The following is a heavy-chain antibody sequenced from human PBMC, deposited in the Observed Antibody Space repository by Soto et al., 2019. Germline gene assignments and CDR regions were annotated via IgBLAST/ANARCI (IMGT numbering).Heavy chain of an antibody. Sequence: EVQLVETGGGLIQPGGSPRLSCAASGFTVSSNYMSWVRQAPGKGLEWVSVIHSGGSTYYADSVKGRLTISRDNSKNTLYLQMNSLRAEDTAVYYCARGLSSGWYTFAYWGQGTLVTVSS. J-gene: IGHJ4*02. V-gene: IGHV3-53*02. CDR3: ARGLSSGWYTFAY. D-gene: IGHD6-19*01. CDR1: GFTVSSNY. CDR2: IHSGGST.